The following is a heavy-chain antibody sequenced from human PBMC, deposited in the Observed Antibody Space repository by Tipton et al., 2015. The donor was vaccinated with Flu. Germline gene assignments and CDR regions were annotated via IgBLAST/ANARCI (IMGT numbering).Heavy chain of an antibody. D-gene: IGHD5-18*01. CDR1: GDSISSYY. Sequence: TLSLTCTVSGDSISSYYWSWIRQPPGKGLEWIGYMYYSGSTKYNPSLKSRVTISIDTSKNQFSLKLTSVTAADTALYYCARFPREGEGYAYGYGRGGYYFDYWGQGTLVTVSS. V-gene: IGHV4-59*07. J-gene: IGHJ4*02. CDR3: ARFPREGEGYAYGYGRGGYYFDY. CDR2: MYYSGST.